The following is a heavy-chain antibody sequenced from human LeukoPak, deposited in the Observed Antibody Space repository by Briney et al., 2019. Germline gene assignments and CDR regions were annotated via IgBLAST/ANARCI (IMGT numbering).Heavy chain of an antibody. CDR2: ISYDGSNK. J-gene: IGHJ4*02. D-gene: IGHD3-9*01. V-gene: IGHV3-30*01. CDR1: GFTFSSYA. Sequence: PGGSLRLSCAASGFTFSSYAMHWVRQAPGKGLEWVAVISYDGSNKYCADSVKGRFTISRDNSKNTLYLQMNSLRAEDTAVYYCARPYDILTGYPFDYWGQGTLVTVSS. CDR3: ARPYDILTGYPFDY.